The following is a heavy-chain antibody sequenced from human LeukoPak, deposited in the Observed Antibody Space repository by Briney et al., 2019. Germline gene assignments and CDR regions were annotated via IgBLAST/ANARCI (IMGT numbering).Heavy chain of an antibody. D-gene: IGHD3-9*01. Sequence: SVKVSCKASGGTFSSYAISWVRQAPGQGLEWMGRIIPILGIANYAQKFQGRVTITADKSTSTAYMEPSSLRSEDTAVYYRAREDTDYDILTGYWTTGDYYYGMDVWGQGTTVTVSS. J-gene: IGHJ6*02. CDR1: GGTFSSYA. V-gene: IGHV1-69*04. CDR2: IIPILGIA. CDR3: AREDTDYDILTGYWTTGDYYYGMDV.